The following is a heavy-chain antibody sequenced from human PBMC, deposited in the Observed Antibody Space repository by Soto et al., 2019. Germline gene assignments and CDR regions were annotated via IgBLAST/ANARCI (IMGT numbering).Heavy chain of an antibody. J-gene: IGHJ2*01. D-gene: IGHD2-15*01. Sequence: QVQLVQSGAEVKEPGASVKLSCQDSGYTFMNYAISWVRQAPGQGLEWMGWISPSTGNTDQAQNFQGRVTMTLDTSTNTAHMELRTLRSDDSAVYYCARCYCSVGSCYTCWHFDLCGRGTLVTVSS. V-gene: IGHV1-18*01. CDR3: ARCYCSVGSCYTCWHFDL. CDR2: ISPSTGNT. CDR1: GYTFMNYA.